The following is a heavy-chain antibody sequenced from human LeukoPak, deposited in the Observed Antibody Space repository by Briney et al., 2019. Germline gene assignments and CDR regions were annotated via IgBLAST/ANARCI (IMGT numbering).Heavy chain of an antibody. Sequence: QTGGSLRLSCEASAFTFSIYGMSWVRQAPGKGLEWVSSISGSGGGTHYAAFVRGRFTISRDNSKNMLYLQMNSLRVEDTAVYYCAKWLQDYYAMDVWGQGTTVTVSS. CDR1: AFTFSIYG. CDR2: ISGSGGGT. CDR3: AKWLQDYYAMDV. V-gene: IGHV3-23*01. D-gene: IGHD3-10*01. J-gene: IGHJ6*02.